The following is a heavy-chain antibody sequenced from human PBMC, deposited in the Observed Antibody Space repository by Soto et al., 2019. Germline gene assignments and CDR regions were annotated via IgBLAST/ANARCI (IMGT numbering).Heavy chain of an antibody. V-gene: IGHV3-23*01. Sequence: GGSLRLSCAASGFTFSSYAMSWVRQAPGKGLEWVSAISGSGGSTYYADSVKGRFTISRDNSKNTLYLQMNSLRAEDTAVYYCAKDGLFDTMVRGVSPFDYWGQGTLVTVSS. CDR1: GFTFSSYA. D-gene: IGHD3-10*01. CDR2: ISGSGGST. CDR3: AKDGLFDTMVRGVSPFDY. J-gene: IGHJ4*02.